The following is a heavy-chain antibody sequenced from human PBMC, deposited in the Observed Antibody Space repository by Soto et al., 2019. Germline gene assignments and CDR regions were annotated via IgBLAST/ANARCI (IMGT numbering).Heavy chain of an antibody. D-gene: IGHD2-15*01. CDR3: ARDSGAAKSYFNY. CDR2: INSDSDYI. J-gene: IGHJ4*02. CDR1: GFTFGTYT. Sequence: GGSLRLSCAASGFTFGTYTMNWVRQAPGRGLEWVSSINSDSDYIYYADSVKGRFTISRDNAQSSLYLQMNSLRADDTAVYFCARDSGAAKSYFNYWGQGVLVTVSS. V-gene: IGHV3-21*01.